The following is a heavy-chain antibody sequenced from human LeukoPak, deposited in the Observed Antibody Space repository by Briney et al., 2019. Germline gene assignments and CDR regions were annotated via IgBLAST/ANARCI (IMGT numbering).Heavy chain of an antibody. Sequence: SETLSLTCTVSGGSISSGSYYWSWIRQPPGKGLEWIGEINHSGSTNYNPSLKSRVTISVDTSKNQFSLKLSSVTAADTAVYYCARGSTIAVAGIDYWGQGTLVTVSS. CDR3: ARGSTIAVAGIDY. CDR1: GGSISSGSYY. V-gene: IGHV4-39*07. J-gene: IGHJ4*02. D-gene: IGHD6-19*01. CDR2: INHSGST.